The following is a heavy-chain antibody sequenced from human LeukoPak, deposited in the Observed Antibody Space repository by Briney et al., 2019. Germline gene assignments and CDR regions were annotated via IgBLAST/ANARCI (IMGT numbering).Heavy chain of an antibody. V-gene: IGHV4-39*07. J-gene: IGHJ4*02. CDR3: TLGANYYVRNTYYFTDY. CDR1: GGSISSSSYY. Sequence: PSETLSLTCTVSGGSISSSSYYWAWIRQPPGKGLEWIGSVHYSGSIYYNPSLKSRATLSLDTSKNQFSLRLSSVTAADTALYFCTLGANYYVRNTYYFTDYWGQGTLVTVSS. CDR2: VHYSGSI. D-gene: IGHD3-22*01.